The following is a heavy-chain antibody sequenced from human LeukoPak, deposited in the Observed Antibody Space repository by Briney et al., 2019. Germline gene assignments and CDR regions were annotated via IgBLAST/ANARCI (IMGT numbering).Heavy chain of an antibody. D-gene: IGHD6-19*01. V-gene: IGHV3-11*01. CDR2: ISSSGSTI. CDR1: GFTFSDYY. J-gene: IGHJ4*02. CDR3: ATLVSGWYYFDY. Sequence: PGGSLRLSCAASGFTFSDYYMSWIRQAPGKGLEWVSYISSSGSTIYYADSVKGRFTISRDNAENSLYLQMNSLRAEDTAVYYCATLVSGWYYFDYWGQGTLVTVSS.